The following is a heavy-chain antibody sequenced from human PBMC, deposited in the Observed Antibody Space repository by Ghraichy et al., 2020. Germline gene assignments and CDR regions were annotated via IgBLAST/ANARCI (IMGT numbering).Heavy chain of an antibody. CDR2: INSRGTNI. D-gene: IGHD6-13*01. CDR1: GYTFSNYS. J-gene: IGHJ4*02. CDR3: TRGLAGGSSWNRQFYDN. Sequence: GESLNISCAASGYTFSNYSMNWVRQAPGKGLEWVSSINSRGTNIYYADSVQGRFTISRDDAKNSLSLQMNSLRAEDTAVYYCTRGLAGGSSWNRQFYDNWGQGTLVTVSS. V-gene: IGHV3-21*01.